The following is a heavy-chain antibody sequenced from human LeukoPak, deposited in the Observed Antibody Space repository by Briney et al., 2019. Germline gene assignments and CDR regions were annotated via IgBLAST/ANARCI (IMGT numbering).Heavy chain of an antibody. CDR3: ARDCSGYDPPTSRMDV. D-gene: IGHD5-12*01. V-gene: IGHV1-2*02. Sequence: ASVKVSCKASGYTFTGYYMHWVRQAPGQGLEWMGWINPNSGGTNYAQKFQGRVTTTRDTSISTAYMELSRLRSDDTAVYYCARDCSGYDPPTSRMDVWGKGTTVTISS. CDR1: GYTFTGYY. CDR2: INPNSGGT. J-gene: IGHJ6*04.